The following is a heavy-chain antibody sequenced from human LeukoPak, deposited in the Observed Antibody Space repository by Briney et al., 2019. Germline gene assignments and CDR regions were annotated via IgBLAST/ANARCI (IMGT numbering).Heavy chain of an antibody. CDR2: IWSHGRNE. V-gene: IGHV3-33*01. CDR1: GFIFTSYG. D-gene: IGHD2-21*02. CDR3: TSWGDTTAEYFQR. Sequence: GGSLRLSCATSGFIFTSYGMHWVRQAPGKGLEWVAVIWSHGRNEYYSDSVKGRFTISRDISKNTLYLQMDSLRAEDTAVYYCTSWGDTTAEYFQRWGQGTLVTVSS. J-gene: IGHJ1*01.